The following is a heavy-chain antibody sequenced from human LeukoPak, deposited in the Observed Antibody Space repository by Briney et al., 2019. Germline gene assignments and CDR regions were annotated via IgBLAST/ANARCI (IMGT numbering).Heavy chain of an antibody. CDR2: IRSRAYGVTT. CDR1: GFTFGDYA. Sequence: GGALRLLCTASGFTFGDYAMSCVRHARGEGLEWVGFIRSRAYGVTTEYAASVKDRFTISRDDLKSIAYLQMNSLKPAATAVYYCNRQRGYSSGCFDYWGQGTLVTVSS. D-gene: IGHD6-19*01. V-gene: IGHV3-49*04. J-gene: IGHJ4*02. CDR3: NRQRGYSSGCFDY.